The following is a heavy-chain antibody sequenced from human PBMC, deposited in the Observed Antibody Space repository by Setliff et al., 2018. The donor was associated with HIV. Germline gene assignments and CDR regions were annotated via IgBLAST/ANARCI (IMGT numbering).Heavy chain of an antibody. V-gene: IGHV1-69*13. D-gene: IGHD5-12*01. CDR3: VRDGASGYLSN. CDR2: INPMFGTA. J-gene: IGHJ4*02. CDR1: GGTFRSFG. Sequence: ASVKVSCKASGGTFRSFGISWVRQAPGKRLEWVGGINPMFGTANYAQKYLGRVTIRADESTITAHLELSSLTYEDTAVFYCVRDGASGYLSNWGQGTPVTVSS.